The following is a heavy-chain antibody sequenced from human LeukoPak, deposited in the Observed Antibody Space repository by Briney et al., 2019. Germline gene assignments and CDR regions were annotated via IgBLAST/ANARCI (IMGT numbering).Heavy chain of an antibody. CDR3: ARDKYYGSGSYLYYFDY. J-gene: IGHJ4*02. CDR2: ISSSSSYT. V-gene: IGHV3-11*06. D-gene: IGHD3-10*01. CDR1: GFTFSDYY. Sequence: GGSLRLSCAASGFTFSDYYMSWIRQAPGKGLEWVSYISSSSSYTNYADSVKGRFTISRDNAKNSLYLQMNSLRAEDTAVYYCARDKYYGSGSYLYYFDYWGQGTLVTVSS.